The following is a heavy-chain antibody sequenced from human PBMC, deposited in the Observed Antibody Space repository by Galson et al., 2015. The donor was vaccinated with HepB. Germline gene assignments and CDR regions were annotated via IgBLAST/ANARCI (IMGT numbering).Heavy chain of an antibody. CDR1: GFTFSSYG. V-gene: IGHV3-33*01. CDR2: IWYDGSNK. CDR3: ARDGPGGYCSGGSCYSRINGIDY. J-gene: IGHJ4*02. Sequence: SLRLSCAASGFTFSSYGMHWVRQAPGKGLEWVAVIWYDGSNKYYADSVKGRFTISRDNSKNTLYLQMNSLRAEDTAVYYCARDGPGGYCSGGSCYSRINGIDYWGQGTLVTVSS. D-gene: IGHD2-15*01.